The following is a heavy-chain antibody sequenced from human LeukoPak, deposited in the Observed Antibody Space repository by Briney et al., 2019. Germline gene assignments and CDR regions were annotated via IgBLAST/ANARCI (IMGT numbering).Heavy chain of an antibody. CDR1: GYTFTGYY. Sequence: GASVKVSCKASGYTFTGYYMHWVRLAPGPALEWMGWINPNSVGTNYAQQFQGRVTMTRDTSISTAYMELSSLRSDDTAVYYVARDLDELAAAGASGYYYGMDVWGQGTTVTVSS. CDR3: ARDLDELAAAGASGYYYGMDV. V-gene: IGHV1-2*02. CDR2: INPNSVGT. J-gene: IGHJ6*02. D-gene: IGHD6-13*01.